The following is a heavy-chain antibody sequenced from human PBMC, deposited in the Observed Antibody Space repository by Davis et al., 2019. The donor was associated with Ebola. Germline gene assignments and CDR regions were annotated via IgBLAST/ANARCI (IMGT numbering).Heavy chain of an antibody. CDR2: INPHSGVT. D-gene: IGHD5-18*01. CDR1: GYTFTGYY. V-gene: IGHV1-2*04. J-gene: IGHJ6*02. CDR3: ARSPSGIQLWLRVGMDV. Sequence: ASVKVSCKASGYTFTGYYMHWVRQAPGQGLAWMGGINPHSGVTNYAQKFQAWVTMTRDTSISTAYMELSRLRSHDTAVYYCARSPSGIQLWLRVGMDVWGQGTTVTVSS.